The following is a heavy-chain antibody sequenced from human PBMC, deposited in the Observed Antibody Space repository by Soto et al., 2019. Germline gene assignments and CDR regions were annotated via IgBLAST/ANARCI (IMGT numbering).Heavy chain of an antibody. CDR3: ARDDDREQLGGNYSYALDV. V-gene: IGHV1-69*12. CDR1: GDTFSSFA. D-gene: IGHD1-1*01. Sequence: QVHLVQSGAEVKKPGSSVKVSCKASGDTFSSFAISWVRQAPGQGLEWMGGIIPIFRTPKYGQKFQGRVTITEDEPTSTPYMALSRVRSEDTALSYCARDDDREQLGGNYSYALDVWRQGTTVIVSS. CDR2: IIPIFRTP. J-gene: IGHJ6*02.